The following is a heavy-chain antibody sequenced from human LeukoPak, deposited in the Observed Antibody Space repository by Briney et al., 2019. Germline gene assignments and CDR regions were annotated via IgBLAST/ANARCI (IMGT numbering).Heavy chain of an antibody. Sequence: SETLSLTCAVSGDSISSYYWSWIRQPPGKGLEWLAYIYASGSTDYNPSLKSRVTISVDTSKNQISLKLSSVTAADTAVYYCARGGSALFDSRGQGTLVTVSS. CDR3: ARGGSALFDS. CDR1: GDSISSYY. V-gene: IGHV4-4*09. CDR2: IYASGST. J-gene: IGHJ4*02. D-gene: IGHD2-15*01.